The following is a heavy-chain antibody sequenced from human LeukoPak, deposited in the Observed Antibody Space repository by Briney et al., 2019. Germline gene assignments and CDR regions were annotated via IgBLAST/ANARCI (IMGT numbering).Heavy chain of an antibody. J-gene: IGHJ1*01. CDR2: ISGSGGST. D-gene: IGHD2-2*01. Sequence: PGGSLRLSCAASGFTVSSNYMSWVRQAPGKGLEWVSAISGSGGSTYYADSVKGRFTISRDNSKNTLYLQMNSLRAEDTAVYYCATPLVQYQLLFHFQHWGQGTLVTVSS. CDR1: GFTVSSNY. CDR3: ATPLVQYQLLFHFQH. V-gene: IGHV3-23*01.